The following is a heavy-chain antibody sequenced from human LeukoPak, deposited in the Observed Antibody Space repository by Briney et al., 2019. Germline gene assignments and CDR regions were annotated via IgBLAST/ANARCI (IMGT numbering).Heavy chain of an antibody. Sequence: PGGSLRLSCAASGFTFSSYGMSWVRQAPGKGLEWVSAISGSGGSTYYADAVKGRFTISRDNSKNTLYLQMNSMRAEDTAVYYCAKEEWLFRFFDYWGQGTLVTVSS. V-gene: IGHV3-23*01. D-gene: IGHD3-3*01. CDR2: ISGSGGST. CDR3: AKEEWLFRFFDY. J-gene: IGHJ4*02. CDR1: GFTFSSYG.